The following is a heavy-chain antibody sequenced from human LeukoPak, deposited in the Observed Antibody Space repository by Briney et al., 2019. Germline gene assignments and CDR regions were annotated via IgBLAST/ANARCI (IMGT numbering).Heavy chain of an antibody. CDR2: ISYDGSNK. CDR3: AKTYVWYYFDY. CDR1: GFTFSSYA. V-gene: IGHV3-30*04. Sequence: GGSLRLSCAASGFTFSSYAMHWVRQAPGKGLEWVAVISYDGSNKYYADSVKGRFTISRDNSKNTLYLQMNSLRAEDTAVYYCAKTYVWYYFDYWGQGILVTVSS. D-gene: IGHD3-16*01. J-gene: IGHJ4*02.